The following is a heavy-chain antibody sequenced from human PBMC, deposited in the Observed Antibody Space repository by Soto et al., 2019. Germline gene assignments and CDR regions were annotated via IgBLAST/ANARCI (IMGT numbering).Heavy chain of an antibody. CDR3: AGLGTTGGLDV. J-gene: IGHJ4*02. CDR1: GFTFRSYV. Sequence: QVQLVESGGGVVQPGTSLRLSCVGSGFTFRSYVIHWVRQAPGKGLEWVALTSYDGSNNFYGDSVKGRFTISRHNSRKKGELQNEHPTFEGTALFFLAGLGTTGGLDVWGQGTLVSVSS. V-gene: IGHV3-33*05. CDR2: TSYDGSNN. D-gene: IGHD3-16*01.